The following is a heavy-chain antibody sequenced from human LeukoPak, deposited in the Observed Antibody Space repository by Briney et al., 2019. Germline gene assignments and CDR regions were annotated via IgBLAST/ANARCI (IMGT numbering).Heavy chain of an antibody. CDR2: ISSSGGTI. Sequence: GGSLRLSCAASGFTFSDYYISWIRQAPGKGLEWVSYISSSGGTIYYADSVKGRFTISRDNAKNSLYLQMNSLRAEDTAVYYCARDRLHYGEYEKTFDYWGQGTLVSVSS. J-gene: IGHJ4*02. CDR3: ARDRLHYGEYEKTFDY. D-gene: IGHD4-17*01. CDR1: GFTFSDYY. V-gene: IGHV3-11*04.